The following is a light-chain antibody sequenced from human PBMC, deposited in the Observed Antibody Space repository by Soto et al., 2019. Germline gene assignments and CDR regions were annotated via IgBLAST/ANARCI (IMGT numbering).Light chain of an antibody. Sequence: EIVMTQSPVTLPVSPGERATLSCRASQSVRSNLAWYQQKRGRAPRLLTYGASTRATGIPARFSVSGSGTEFTLTISSLQSEDFAVYYCQQYESWPYTFGQGTKLEI. CDR3: QQYESWPYT. J-gene: IGKJ2*01. CDR1: QSVRSN. CDR2: GAS. V-gene: IGKV3-15*01.